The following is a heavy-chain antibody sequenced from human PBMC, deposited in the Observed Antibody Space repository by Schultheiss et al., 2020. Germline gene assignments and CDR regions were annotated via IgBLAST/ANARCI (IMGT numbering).Heavy chain of an antibody. V-gene: IGHV1-46*01. CDR3: ARSSSGWSAGGY. Sequence: ASVKVSCKASGYTFTGYYMHWVRQAPGQGLEWMGRIIPILGIPNYALKFQGRVTMTRDTSTSTVYMELSSLRSEDTAVYYCARSSSGWSAGGYWGQGTLVTVSS. CDR1: GYTFTGYY. J-gene: IGHJ4*02. CDR2: IIPILGIP. D-gene: IGHD6-19*01.